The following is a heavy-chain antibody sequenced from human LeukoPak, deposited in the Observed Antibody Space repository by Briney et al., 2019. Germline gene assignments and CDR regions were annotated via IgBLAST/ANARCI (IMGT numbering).Heavy chain of an antibody. V-gene: IGHV4-59*08. CDR2: IYYSGST. CDR3: ARAAVPAATIQYGMDV. CDR1: GGSISSYY. D-gene: IGHD2-2*01. J-gene: IGHJ6*02. Sequence: SETLSLTCTVSGGSISSYYWSWIRQPPGKGLEWIGYIYYSGSTNYNPSLKSRVTISVDTSKNQFSLKLSSVTAADTAVCYCARAAVPAATIQYGMDVWGQGTTVTVSS.